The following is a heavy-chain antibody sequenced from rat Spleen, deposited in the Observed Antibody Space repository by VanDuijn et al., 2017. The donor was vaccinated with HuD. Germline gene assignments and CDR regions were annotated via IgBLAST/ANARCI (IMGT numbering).Heavy chain of an antibody. CDR3: ATGTTPGVMDA. CDR2: ISPSGGST. D-gene: IGHD1-4*01. J-gene: IGHJ4*01. CDR1: GFTFSNYY. Sequence: EVQMVESGGGLVKPGRSLKLSCAASGFTFSNYYMAWVRQAPTKGLEWVASISPSGGSTYYPDSVKGRFTISRDNAKSTLYLQMDSLRSEDTATYYCATGTTPGVMDAWGQGASVTVSS. V-gene: IGHV5-27*01.